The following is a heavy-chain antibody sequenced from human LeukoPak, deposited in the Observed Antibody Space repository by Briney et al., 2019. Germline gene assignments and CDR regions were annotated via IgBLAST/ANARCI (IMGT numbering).Heavy chain of an antibody. J-gene: IGHJ4*02. CDR3: ASTFPYCGGGSCAL. CDR1: GLAFSDYW. D-gene: IGHD2-15*01. V-gene: IGHV3-7*01. Sequence: QAGGSLRLSCAASGLAFSDYWMSWVRQAPGKGLGWVANIKPDGGHQNYVDSVKGRFTISRDNAKNSLNSLRAEDTAIYYCASTFPYCGGGSCALGGQGTLVTVSS. CDR2: IKPDGGHQ.